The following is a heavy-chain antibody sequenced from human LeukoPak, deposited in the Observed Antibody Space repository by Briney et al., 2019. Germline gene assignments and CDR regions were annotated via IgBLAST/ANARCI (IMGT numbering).Heavy chain of an antibody. Sequence: GGSLRLSCAASGFTFSSYAMHWVRQAPGKGLEWVAVISYDGSNKYYADSVKGRFTISRDNSKNTLYLQMNSLRAEDTAVYYCAREEDIVGLFDYWGQGTLVTVSS. CDR3: AREEDIVGLFDY. CDR2: ISYDGSNK. V-gene: IGHV3-30-3*01. D-gene: IGHD5-12*01. CDR1: GFTFSSYA. J-gene: IGHJ4*02.